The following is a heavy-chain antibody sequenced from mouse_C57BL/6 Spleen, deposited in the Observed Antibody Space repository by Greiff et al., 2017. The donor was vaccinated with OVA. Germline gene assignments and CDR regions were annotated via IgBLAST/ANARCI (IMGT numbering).Heavy chain of an antibody. J-gene: IGHJ1*03. CDR1: GYTFTSYW. CDR3: ARVGYDYGYWYFEV. V-gene: IGHV1-69*01. CDR2: IDPSDSYT. Sequence: VQRVESGAELVMPGASVKLSCKASGYTFTSYWMHWVKQRPGQGLEWIGEIDPSDSYTNYNQKFKGKSTLTVDKSSSTAYMQLSSLTSEDAAVYYCARVGYDYGYWYFEVWGTGTTVTVSS. D-gene: IGHD2-4*01.